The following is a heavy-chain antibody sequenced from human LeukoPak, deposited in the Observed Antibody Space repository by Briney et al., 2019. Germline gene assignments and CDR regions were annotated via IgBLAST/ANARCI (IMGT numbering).Heavy chain of an antibody. D-gene: IGHD4-17*01. J-gene: IGHJ6*02. Sequence: SETLSLTCTVSGGSISSGGYYWSWIRQHPGKGLEWIGYICYSGSTYYNPSLKSRVTISVDTSKNQFSLKLSSATAADTAVYYCARDEGDGDYSAGGYYYGMDVWGQGTTVTVSS. CDR1: GGSISSGGYY. V-gene: IGHV4-31*03. CDR2: ICYSGST. CDR3: ARDEGDGDYSAGGYYYGMDV.